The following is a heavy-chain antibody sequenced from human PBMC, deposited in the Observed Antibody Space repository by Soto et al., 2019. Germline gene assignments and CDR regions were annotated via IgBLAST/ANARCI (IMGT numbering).Heavy chain of an antibody. V-gene: IGHV4-31*03. Sequence: SETLSLTCTVSGGSISSGGYYWSWIRQHPGKGLEWIGYIYYSGSTYYNPSLKSRVTISVDTSKNQFSLKLSSVTAADTAVYYCARGEQLEVRGVILNWFDPWGQGTLVTVSS. CDR2: IYYSGST. CDR1: GGSISSGGYY. D-gene: IGHD3-10*01. CDR3: ARGEQLEVRGVILNWFDP. J-gene: IGHJ5*02.